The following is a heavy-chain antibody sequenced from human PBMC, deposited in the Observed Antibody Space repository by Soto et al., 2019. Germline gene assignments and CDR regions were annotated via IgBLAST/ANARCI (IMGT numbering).Heavy chain of an antibody. D-gene: IGHD3-22*01. CDR2: IKQDGSEK. V-gene: IGHV3-7*01. Sequence: EVQLVESGGGLVQPGGSLRLSCAASGFTFSSYWMSWVRQAPGKGLEWVANIKQDGSEKYYVDSVKGRFTISRDNAKNSLYLQMNSLRAEDTAVYYCARDRPFRVWYDSSGYLDYWGQGTLVTVSS. CDR1: GFTFSSYW. J-gene: IGHJ4*02. CDR3: ARDRPFRVWYDSSGYLDY.